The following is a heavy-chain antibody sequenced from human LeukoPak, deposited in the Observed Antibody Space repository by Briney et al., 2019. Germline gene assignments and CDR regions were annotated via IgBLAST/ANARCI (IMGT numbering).Heavy chain of an antibody. CDR3: AKAVRGRASCSIRGCYWAQNY. D-gene: IGHD2-21*02. J-gene: IGHJ4*02. Sequence: AAVKVSCKASGYTFTDYYMHGVRQAPGQGVEWMGLINPNKYGTNYPQMFQGRVTMTRGTSISTGYIELSRLRSQDNGVYSCAKAVRGRASCSIRGCYWAQNYWGQGSLLTVSS. CDR1: GYTFTDYY. V-gene: IGHV1-2*02. CDR2: INPNKYGT.